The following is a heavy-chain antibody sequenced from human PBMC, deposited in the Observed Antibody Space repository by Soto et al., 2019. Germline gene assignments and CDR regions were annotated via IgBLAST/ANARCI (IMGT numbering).Heavy chain of an antibody. CDR2: IYYSRST. J-gene: IGHJ4*02. CDR1: GGSITSYY. Sequence: SETLSLTCTVSGGSITSYYWSWIRQPPGKGLEWIGFIYYSRSTSYNPSLKSRVSISVDTSKNQFSLKLSSVTAADTAVYYCARQVTTIYYCFDYWGQGALVTVSS. D-gene: IGHD5-12*01. V-gene: IGHV4-59*08. CDR3: ARQVTTIYYCFDY.